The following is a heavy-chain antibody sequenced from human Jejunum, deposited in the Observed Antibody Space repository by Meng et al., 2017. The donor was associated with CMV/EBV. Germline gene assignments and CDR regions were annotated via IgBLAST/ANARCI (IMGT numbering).Heavy chain of an antibody. CDR1: YW. D-gene: IGHD2-2*01. CDR3: ARLLEAYCSSTSCSGYYGMDV. CDR2: IKQDGSEK. Sequence: YWMTWVRQAPGKGLEWVANIKQDGSEKYYVDSVKGRFTISRDNAKNSLYLQMNSLRAEDTAVYYCARLLEAYCSSTSCSGYYGMDVWGQGTTVTVSS. J-gene: IGHJ6*02. V-gene: IGHV3-7*01.